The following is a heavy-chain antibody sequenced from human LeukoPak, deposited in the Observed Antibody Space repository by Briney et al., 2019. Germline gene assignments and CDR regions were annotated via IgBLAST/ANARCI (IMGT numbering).Heavy chain of an antibody. V-gene: IGHV4-61*01. CDR3: VRMEAWVGVATGPRGFDY. CDR1: VGSVNRVSDY. CDR2: IYYSGST. J-gene: IGHJ4*02. Sequence: SETLSLTCTVSVGSVNRVSDYWSSIRQPPGKGLEWIVYIYYSGSTNYNPSLKSRVTISIDTSKNQFSLKLTSVTAADTAVYYCVRMEAWVGVATGPRGFDYWGQGTLVTVSS. D-gene: IGHD2-15*01.